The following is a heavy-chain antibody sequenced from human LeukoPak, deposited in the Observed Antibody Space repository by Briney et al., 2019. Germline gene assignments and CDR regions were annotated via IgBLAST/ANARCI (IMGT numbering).Heavy chain of an antibody. CDR1: GGSISSSNW. V-gene: IGHV4-4*02. CDR3: ARAVEMATIRSFDY. D-gene: IGHD5-24*01. CDR2: IYHSGST. Sequence: PSGTLSLTCAVSGGSISSSNWWSWVRQPPGKGLEWTGEIYHSGSTNYNPSLKSRVTISVDKSKNQFSLKLSSVTAADTAVYYCARAVEMATIRSFDYWGQGTLVTVSS. J-gene: IGHJ4*02.